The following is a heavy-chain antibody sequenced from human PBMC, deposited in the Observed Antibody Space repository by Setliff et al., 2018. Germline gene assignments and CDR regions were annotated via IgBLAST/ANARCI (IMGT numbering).Heavy chain of an antibody. CDR3: ARAKGTTMATQYFDY. J-gene: IGHJ4*02. D-gene: IGHD3-10*01. V-gene: IGHV3-30*02. CDR1: GFIFNKFG. CDR2: IQYDGSDK. Sequence: GGSLRLSCVASGFIFNKFGMHWVRQAPGKGLEWLAFIQYDGSDKYYEDSVKGRFTISRDNSKNTVYLQVNSLRGEDTAVYYCARAKGTTMATQYFDYWGQGTLVTVSS.